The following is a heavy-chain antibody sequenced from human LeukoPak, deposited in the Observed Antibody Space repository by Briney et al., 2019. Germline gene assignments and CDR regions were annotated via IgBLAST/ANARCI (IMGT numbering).Heavy chain of an antibody. CDR1: GGSISSYD. CDR3: ARQSSGERPNFDY. CDR2: IYYSGST. V-gene: IGHV4-59*08. J-gene: IGHJ4*02. Sequence: SETLSLTCTVSGGSISSYDWTWIRQPPGKGLEGIAYIYYSGSTNYTPSLKSPVTISLDTSKNQFSLKLSSVTAADTAVYYCARQSSGERPNFDYWGQGTLVTVSS. D-gene: IGHD6-25*01.